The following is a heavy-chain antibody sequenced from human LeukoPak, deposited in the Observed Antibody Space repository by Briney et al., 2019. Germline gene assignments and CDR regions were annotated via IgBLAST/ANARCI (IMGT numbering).Heavy chain of an antibody. CDR2: ISCYNGDT. J-gene: IGHJ4*02. V-gene: IGHV1-18*01. Sequence: GASVQDTCKASGYTFTHHGISWVRQAPGQGLEGMGWISCYNGDTMYAQNVQGRVTMTTDTSTRTAYIELRSLRSDDTAMYYCARDPSNSSGYHAHFDSWGQGTLVTVSS. D-gene: IGHD3-22*01. CDR1: GYTFTHHG. CDR3: ARDPSNSSGYHAHFDS.